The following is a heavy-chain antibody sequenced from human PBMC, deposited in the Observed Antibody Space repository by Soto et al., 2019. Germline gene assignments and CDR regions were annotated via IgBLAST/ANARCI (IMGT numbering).Heavy chain of an antibody. CDR3: AAGTAADTYYGMDV. CDR1: GYTFTGYY. J-gene: IGHJ6*02. Sequence: ASVKVSCKASGYTFTGYYMHWVRQAPGQGLEWMGWINPNSGGTNYAQKFQGWVTMTRDTSISTAYMELSRLRSDDTAVYYCAAGTAADTYYGMDVWGQGTTVTVSS. V-gene: IGHV1-2*04. CDR2: INPNSGGT. D-gene: IGHD6-25*01.